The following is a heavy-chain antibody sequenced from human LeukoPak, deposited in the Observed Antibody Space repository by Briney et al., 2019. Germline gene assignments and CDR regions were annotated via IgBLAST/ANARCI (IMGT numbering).Heavy chain of an antibody. CDR1: GGPFRGFF. CDR3: ARGIFYGGRNQYLWFVL. CDR2: ISHSATS. J-gene: IGHJ5*02. D-gene: IGHD4-23*01. Sequence: SETLSLTCAVYGGPFRGFFWSWIRQAPGKGLEWLGEISHSATSKHSPSLKSRITISLDTSRSQFSLRLTSVTAADTAVYYCARGIFYGGRNQYLWFVLWGQGTLVTVSS. V-gene: IGHV4-34*01.